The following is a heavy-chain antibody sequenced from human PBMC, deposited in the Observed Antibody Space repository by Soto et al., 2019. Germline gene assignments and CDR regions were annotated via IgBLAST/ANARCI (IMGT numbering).Heavy chain of an antibody. Sequence: PGGSLRLSCAASGFTFSSYAMSGVRQAPGKGLEWVSAISGSGGSTYYADSVKGRFTISRDNSKNTLYLQMNSLRAEDTAVYYCAKHSVAGGYYFDYWGQGTLVTVSS. CDR3: AKHSVAGGYYFDY. CDR1: GFTFSSYA. J-gene: IGHJ4*02. CDR2: ISGSGGST. D-gene: IGHD6-19*01. V-gene: IGHV3-23*01.